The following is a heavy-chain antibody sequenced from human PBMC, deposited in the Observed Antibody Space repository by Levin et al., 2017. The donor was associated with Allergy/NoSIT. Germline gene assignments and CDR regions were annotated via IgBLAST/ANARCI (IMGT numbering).Heavy chain of an antibody. CDR3: AKDGYDYGDYGWFDP. CDR2: ISGSGGST. V-gene: IGHV3-23*01. J-gene: IGHJ5*02. D-gene: IGHD4-17*01. Sequence: PSETLSLTCAASGFTFSSYAMSWVRQAPGKGLEWVSAISGSGGSTYYADSVKGRFTISRDNSKNTLYLQMNSLRAEDTAVYYCAKDGYDYGDYGWFDPWGQGTLVTVSS. CDR1: GFTFSSYA.